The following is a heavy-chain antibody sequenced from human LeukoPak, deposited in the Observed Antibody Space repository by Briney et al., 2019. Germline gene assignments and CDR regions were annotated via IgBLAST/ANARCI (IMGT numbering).Heavy chain of an antibody. Sequence: ASVKVSCKASGYTFTGYYMHWVRQAPGQGLEWMGWINPNSGGTNYAQKLQGRVTMTTDTSTSTAYMELRSLRSDDTAVYYCARGTMIILIDAFDIWGQGTRVTVSS. CDR1: GYTFTGYY. CDR3: ARGTMIILIDAFDI. J-gene: IGHJ3*02. CDR2: INPNSGGT. D-gene: IGHD3-22*01. V-gene: IGHV1-2*02.